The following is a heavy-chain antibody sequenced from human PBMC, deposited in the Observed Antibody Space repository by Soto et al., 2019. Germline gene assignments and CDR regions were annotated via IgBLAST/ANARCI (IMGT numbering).Heavy chain of an antibody. CDR3: ARSSGSYSYYGLDV. CDR2: INPKNGDT. V-gene: IGHV1-2*02. CDR1: GYTLTDYY. J-gene: IGHJ6*02. Sequence: ASVKVSCKPSGYTLTDYYIHWVRQAPGQGPEWMGWINPKNGDTKSAQNFQGRVTMARDMSVTTAYLDLSSLTSDDTAQYYCARSSGSYSYYGLDVWGQGTTVTVSS. D-gene: IGHD6-19*01.